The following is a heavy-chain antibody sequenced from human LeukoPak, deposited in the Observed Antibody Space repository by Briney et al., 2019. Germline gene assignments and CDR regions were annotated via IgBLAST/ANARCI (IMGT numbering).Heavy chain of an antibody. Sequence: SETLSLTCTVSGGSISSYYWSWIRQPPGKGLEWIGYIYYSGSTNYNPSLKSRVTISVDTSKTQFSLKLSSVTAADTAVYYCARAVEMATIDWGQGTLVTVSS. J-gene: IGHJ4*02. CDR3: ARAVEMATID. CDR1: GGSISSYY. D-gene: IGHD5-24*01. V-gene: IGHV4-59*01. CDR2: IYYSGST.